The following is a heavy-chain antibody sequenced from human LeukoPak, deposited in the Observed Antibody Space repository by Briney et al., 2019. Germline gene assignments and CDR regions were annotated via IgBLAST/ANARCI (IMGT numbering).Heavy chain of an antibody. CDR2: IMPLFNTA. CDR3: ARIDRYHYYLDV. Sequence: ASVKVSCKASGGTFSSYSITWVRQAPGQGLEWMGGIMPLFNTANYAQQFQGRVTITTDESTSTAYMELSSLRFEDTAMYYCARIDRYHYYLDVWGKGTTVTVSS. J-gene: IGHJ6*03. V-gene: IGHV1-69*05. CDR1: GGTFSSYS.